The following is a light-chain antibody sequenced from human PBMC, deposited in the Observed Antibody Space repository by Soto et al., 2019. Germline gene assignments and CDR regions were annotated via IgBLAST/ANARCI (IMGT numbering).Light chain of an antibody. CDR2: WAS. CDR3: QQYDTTPRT. CDR1: QSLLYTSNNKNY. Sequence: DFVVTQSPKSLAVTLGGRATINCKSSQSLLYTSNNKNYLAWYQQKPGQPPKLIIYWASTRESGVPDRFTGSGSGTDFTLTISNLQAEDAAVYYCQQYDTTPRTSGQGTKVEI. V-gene: IGKV4-1*01. J-gene: IGKJ1*01.